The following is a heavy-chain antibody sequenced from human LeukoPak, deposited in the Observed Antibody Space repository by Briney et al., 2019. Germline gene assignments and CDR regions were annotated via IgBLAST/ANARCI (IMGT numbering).Heavy chain of an antibody. CDR3: ARAFDSSGYYGPNAFDI. D-gene: IGHD3-22*01. J-gene: IGHJ3*02. V-gene: IGHV4-61*01. CDR2: MYYSGST. CDR1: GGSVRSGSYC. Sequence: PSQTLSLTCTVSGGSVRSGSYCWSWIRQPPGRGLEWIGYMYYSGSTNYNPSLKSRVTISVDTSKNQFSLKLSSVTAADTAVYYSARAFDSSGYYGPNAFDIWGQGTMVTVSS.